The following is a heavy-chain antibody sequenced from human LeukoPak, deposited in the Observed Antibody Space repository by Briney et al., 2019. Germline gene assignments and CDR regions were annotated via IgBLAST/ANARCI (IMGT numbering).Heavy chain of an antibody. J-gene: IGHJ4*02. Sequence: SETLSLTCTVSGGSVSSGSSFWSWIRQPPGKGLEWIGYIYHSGNTNYNPSLKSRVTISVDTSKSQLSLKLNSVPAADTAVYYCAKDRNYYDSSGYYSANWGQGTLVTVSS. V-gene: IGHV4-61*01. CDR1: GGSVSSGSSF. CDR2: IYHSGNT. D-gene: IGHD3-22*01. CDR3: AKDRNYYDSSGYYSAN.